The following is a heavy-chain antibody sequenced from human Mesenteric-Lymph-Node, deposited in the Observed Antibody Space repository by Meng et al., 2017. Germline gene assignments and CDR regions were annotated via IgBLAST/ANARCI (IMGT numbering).Heavy chain of an antibody. V-gene: IGHV1-2*02. J-gene: IGHJ4*02. CDR2: INPNSGGT. CDR1: GYTFTGYY. CDR3: ARERFGESPDF. D-gene: IGHD3-16*01. Sequence: ASVKVSCKASGYTFTGYYMHWVRQAPGQGLKWMGWINPNSGGTNYAQKFRGRVTMTRDTSTSTVYMELSSLRSEDTAVYYCARERFGESPDFWGQGTLVTVSS.